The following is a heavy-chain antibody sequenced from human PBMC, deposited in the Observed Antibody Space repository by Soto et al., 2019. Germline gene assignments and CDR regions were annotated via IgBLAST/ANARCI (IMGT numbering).Heavy chain of an antibody. V-gene: IGHV4-34*01. D-gene: IGHD2-2*01. CDR1: GGSFSGSY. CDR2: INHAGVT. CDR3: ARVLPENWFDP. J-gene: IGHJ5*02. Sequence: SETLSLTCAVSGGSFSGSYWNWVRQPPGKGLEWLGEINHAGVTHYNPSLKGRATISVDTSKNQFSLKLSSVTAADTAVYYCARVLPENWFDPWGQGTLVTVSS.